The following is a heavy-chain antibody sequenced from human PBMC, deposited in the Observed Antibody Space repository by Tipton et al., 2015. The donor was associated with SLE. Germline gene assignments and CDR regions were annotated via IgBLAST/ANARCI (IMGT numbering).Heavy chain of an antibody. CDR2: ISSSGSTI. CDR1: GFTFSSYE. Sequence: SLRLSCAASGFTFSSYEMNWVRQAPGKGLEWVSYISSSGSTIYYAASVKGRFTISRDNAKNSLSLQMNSLRAEDTAVYYCARSTYMDVWGKGTTVTVSS. J-gene: IGHJ6*03. V-gene: IGHV3-48*03. CDR3: ARSTYMDV.